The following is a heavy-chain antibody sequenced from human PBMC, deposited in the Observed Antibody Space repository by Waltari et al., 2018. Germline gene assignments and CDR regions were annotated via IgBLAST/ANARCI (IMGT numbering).Heavy chain of an antibody. J-gene: IGHJ4*02. Sequence: EVQLVESGGGLVQPGESLRLPCAASGLTFSTYWMTWVRQVPGKGLEWVANMNEDERTKHYVDSVKGRFTISRDNTKNSLYLQMNNLRAEDTAVYYCARHTSWSFDYWGQGSLVTVSS. CDR2: MNEDERTK. CDR1: GLTFSTYW. D-gene: IGHD2-2*01. CDR3: ARHTSWSFDY. V-gene: IGHV3-7*01.